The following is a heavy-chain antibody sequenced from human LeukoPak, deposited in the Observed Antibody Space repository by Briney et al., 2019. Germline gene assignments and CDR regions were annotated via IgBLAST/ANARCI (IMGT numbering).Heavy chain of an antibody. J-gene: IGHJ3*02. CDR3: ARDCITMVRGVIRPDAFDI. V-gene: IGHV3-30*02. D-gene: IGHD3-10*01. Sequence: GGSLRLSCAASGFTFSSYGMHWVRQAPGKGLEWVAFIRYDGSNKYYADSVKGRFTISRDNSKNTLYLQMNSLRAEDTAVYYCARDCITMVRGVIRPDAFDIWGQGTMVTVSS. CDR1: GFTFSSYG. CDR2: IRYDGSNK.